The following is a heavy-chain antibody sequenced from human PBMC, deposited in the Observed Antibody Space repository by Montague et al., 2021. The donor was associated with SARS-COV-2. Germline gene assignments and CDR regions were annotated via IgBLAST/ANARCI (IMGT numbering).Heavy chain of an antibody. V-gene: IGHV4-34*01. D-gene: IGHD6-13*01. CDR2: INHSGST. Sequence: SETLSLTCALYGGSFSGYYWSWIRQPPGKGLEWIGEINHSGSTKYNPSLKSRVTISVDTSKNQFSLKLSSVTAADTAVYYCASSIAATYYYYMDVGDKGTTVTVAS. J-gene: IGHJ6*03. CDR3: ASSIAATYYYYMDV. CDR1: GGSFSGYY.